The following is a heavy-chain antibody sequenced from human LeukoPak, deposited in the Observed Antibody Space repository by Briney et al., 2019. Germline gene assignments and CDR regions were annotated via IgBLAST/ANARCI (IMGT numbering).Heavy chain of an antibody. CDR2: IYYSGST. Sequence: SETLSLTCTVSGGSISSGDYYWSWIRQPPGKGLEWIGYIYYSGSTYYNPSLKSRVTISVNTSKNQFSLKLSSVTAADTAVYYCARGLLDADAFDIWGEGTMVSVSS. V-gene: IGHV4-30-4*01. CDR3: ARGLLDADAFDI. CDR1: GGSISSGDYY. J-gene: IGHJ3*02. D-gene: IGHD2-21*01.